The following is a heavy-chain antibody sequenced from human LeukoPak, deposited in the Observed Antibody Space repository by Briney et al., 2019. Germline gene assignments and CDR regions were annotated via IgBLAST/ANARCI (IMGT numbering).Heavy chain of an antibody. D-gene: IGHD3-16*02. J-gene: IGHJ4*02. CDR3: ARGSPGPRSYYDYVWGSYRKTPHFDY. CDR2: MNPNSGNT. CDR1: GYTFTSYD. Sequence: AASVKVSCKASGYTFTSYDINWVRQATGQGLEWMGWMNPNSGNTGYAQKFQGRATITRNTSISTAYMELSSLRSEDTAVYYCARGSPGPRSYYDYVWGSYRKTPHFDYWGQGTLVTVSS. V-gene: IGHV1-8*03.